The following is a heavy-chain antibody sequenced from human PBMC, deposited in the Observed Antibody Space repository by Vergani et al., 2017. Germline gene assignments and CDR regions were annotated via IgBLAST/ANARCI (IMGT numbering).Heavy chain of an antibody. Sequence: QVQLVESGGGVVQPGRSLRLSCTSSGFTFSTYAMHWVRQAPSKGLEWVAIIYYDGSKKYYADSVKGRFTISRDNSRNTLDLLMSSLRAEDTAIYYCVREGSYCGSTTCRNPSYVYYYHMDVWGEGTTVTVSS. CDR1: GFTFSTYA. CDR2: IYYDGSKK. V-gene: IGHV3-33*01. D-gene: IGHD2-21*01. J-gene: IGHJ6*03. CDR3: VREGSYCGSTTCRNPSYVYYYHMDV.